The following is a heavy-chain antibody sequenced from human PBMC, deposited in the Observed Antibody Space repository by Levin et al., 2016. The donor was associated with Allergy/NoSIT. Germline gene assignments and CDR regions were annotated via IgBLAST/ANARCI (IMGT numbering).Heavy chain of an antibody. CDR2: IIPLFGTT. Sequence: SVKVSCKASGGTFNNFAISWVRQAPGQGPEWMGGIIPLFGTTNYAQNFQGRVTITADDSTTTVFMELSSLTSEDTAVYYCASPHKYYDSWSGHPPFDNWGQGTLVTVSS. D-gene: IGHD3/OR15-3a*01. CDR1: GGTFNNFA. CDR3: ASPHKYYDSWSGHPPFDN. J-gene: IGHJ4*02. V-gene: IGHV1-69*13.